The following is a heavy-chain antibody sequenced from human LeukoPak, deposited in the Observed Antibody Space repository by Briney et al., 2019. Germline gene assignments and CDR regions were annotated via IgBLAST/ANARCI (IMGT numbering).Heavy chain of an antibody. Sequence: ASVKVSCKASGYTFTGYYMHWVRQAPGQGLEWMGWINPNSGDTNYAQNFQGRVTMTRDTSITSAYMNPNRLRSDDTAVYFCARAPYSGSYSVMSGFDYWGQGTLVTVSS. CDR2: INPNSGDT. J-gene: IGHJ4*02. CDR1: GYTFTGYY. V-gene: IGHV1-2*02. D-gene: IGHD1-26*01. CDR3: ARAPYSGSYSVMSGFDY.